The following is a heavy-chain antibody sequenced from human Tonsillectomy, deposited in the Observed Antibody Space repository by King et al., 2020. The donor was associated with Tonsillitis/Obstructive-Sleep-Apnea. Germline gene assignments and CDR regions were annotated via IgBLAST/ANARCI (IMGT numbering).Heavy chain of an antibody. V-gene: IGHV5-51*01. D-gene: IGHD2-2*01. CDR3: ARRDGGYCSSTTCSNLFDL. J-gene: IGHJ5*02. Sequence: QLVQSGAEVKKPGESLKISCEGSSYTFTNYWVGWVRQMPGKGLEWMGIIYPADSDTRYSPSFQGQVTISADKSISTVYLQWSSLKASDTAIYYCARRDGGYCSSTTCSNLFDLWGQGTLVTVSS. CDR1: SYTFTNYW. CDR2: IYPADSDT.